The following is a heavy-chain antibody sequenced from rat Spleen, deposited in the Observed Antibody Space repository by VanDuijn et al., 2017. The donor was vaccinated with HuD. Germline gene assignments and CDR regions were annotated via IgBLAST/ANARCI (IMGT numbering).Heavy chain of an antibody. J-gene: IGHJ2*01. D-gene: IGHD1-6*01. CDR1: GFTFSNYG. CDR2: ISYDGGTT. Sequence: EVQLVESGGGLVQPGRSMKLSCAASGFTFSNYGMAWVRQAPKKGLEWVAYISYDGGTTYYRDPVKGRFTISRDNAKNTLYLQMDSLRSEDTATYYCTTYTSGIGYWGQGVMVTVSS. CDR3: TTYTSGIGY. V-gene: IGHV5S13*01.